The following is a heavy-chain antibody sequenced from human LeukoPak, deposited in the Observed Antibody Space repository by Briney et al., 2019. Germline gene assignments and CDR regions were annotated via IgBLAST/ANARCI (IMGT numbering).Heavy chain of an antibody. D-gene: IGHD4-17*01. CDR1: GFTFNNAW. CDR2: IKSKTHGGTT. J-gene: IGHJ4*02. CDR3: TTSPVPGIDY. V-gene: IGHV3-15*01. Sequence: PGGSLRLSCAASGFTFNNAWMTWVRQAPGKGLECVGRIKSKTHGGTTDYAAPVKGRFTISRDDSKNTLYLQMNSLKTEDTAVYCTTSPVPGIDYWGQGTLVTVSS.